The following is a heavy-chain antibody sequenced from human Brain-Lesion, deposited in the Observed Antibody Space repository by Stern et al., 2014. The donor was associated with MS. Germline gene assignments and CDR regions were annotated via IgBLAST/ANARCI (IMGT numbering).Heavy chain of an antibody. CDR1: GFNFSSYW. CDR3: ARGVGDY. D-gene: IGHD3-16*01. J-gene: IGHJ4*02. CDR2: INRDGSDT. Sequence: EMQLVESGGGLVQPGGPLRLSCAASGFNFSSYWMHWVRQFPGKGLFWVSQINRDGSDTSYADSVKGRFSISRDNIRNMLYLRMTSLRAEDTAVYYCARGVGDYWGQGARVTVSS. V-gene: IGHV3-74*02.